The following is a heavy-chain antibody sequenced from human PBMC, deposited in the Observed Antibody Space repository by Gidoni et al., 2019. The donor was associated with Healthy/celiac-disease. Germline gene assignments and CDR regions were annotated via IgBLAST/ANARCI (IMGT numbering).Heavy chain of an antibody. CDR2: IYYSGST. J-gene: IGHJ4*02. V-gene: IGHV4-39*01. Sequence: QLQLQESGPGLVKPSETLSLTCTVSGCSISSSSYYWGWIRQPPGKGLEWIGSIYYSGSTYYNPSLKSRVTISVDTSKNQFSLKLSSVTAADTAVYYCGRSDSSGWPGKNFDYWGQGTLVTVSS. CDR3: GRSDSSGWPGKNFDY. D-gene: IGHD6-19*01. CDR1: GCSISSSSYY.